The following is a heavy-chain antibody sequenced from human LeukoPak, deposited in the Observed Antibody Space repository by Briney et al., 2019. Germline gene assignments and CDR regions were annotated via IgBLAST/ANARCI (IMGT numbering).Heavy chain of an antibody. J-gene: IGHJ5*02. CDR3: ARDIENYYGSGTYA. D-gene: IGHD3-10*01. CDR2: INPNSGDA. Sequence: ASVKVSCKASGYTFTGYFMHWVRQAPGQGLEWMGWINPNSGDANYAQKFQGRVTMTRDTSISTAYMELSRLRSDDTAVYYCARDIENYYGSGTYAWGQGTLVTVSS. V-gene: IGHV1-2*02. CDR1: GYTFTGYF.